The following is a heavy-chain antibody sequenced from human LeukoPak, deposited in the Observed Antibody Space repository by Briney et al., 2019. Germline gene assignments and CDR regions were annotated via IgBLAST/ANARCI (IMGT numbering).Heavy chain of an antibody. D-gene: IGHD5-18*01. CDR2: INSDGSST. CDR1: GFTFSSYW. J-gene: IGHJ4*02. Sequence: GGSLRLSCAASGFTFSSYWMHWVRQAPGKGLVWVSRINSDGSSTIYADSVKGRFTISRDNSKNTLYLQMNSLRAEDTAVYYCAKDLSPTAMVSRRYYFDYWGQGTLVTVSS. CDR3: AKDLSPTAMVSRRYYFDY. V-gene: IGHV3-74*01.